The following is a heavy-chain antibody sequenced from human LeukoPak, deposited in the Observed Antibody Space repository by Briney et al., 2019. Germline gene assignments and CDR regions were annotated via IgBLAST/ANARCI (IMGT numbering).Heavy chain of an antibody. Sequence: SETLSLTCTVSGGSISSYYWSWIRQPPGKGLEWIGYIYYSGSTNYNPSLKSRVTISVDTSKNQFSLKLSSVTAADTAVYYCARYAGDRQWLIRDYYYGMDVWGQGSTVTVSS. J-gene: IGHJ6*02. CDR3: ARYAGDRQWLIRDYYYGMDV. V-gene: IGHV4-59*08. D-gene: IGHD6-19*01. CDR2: IYYSGST. CDR1: GGSISSYY.